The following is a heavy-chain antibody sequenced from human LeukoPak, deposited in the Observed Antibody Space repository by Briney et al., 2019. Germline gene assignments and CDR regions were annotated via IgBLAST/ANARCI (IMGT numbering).Heavy chain of an antibody. CDR1: GGTFSSYA. V-gene: IGHV1-46*01. D-gene: IGHD6-13*01. J-gene: IGHJ3*02. CDR2: INPSGGST. Sequence: ASVKVSCKASGGTFSSYAISWVRQAPGQGLEWMGIINPSGGSTSYAQKFQGRVTMTRDTSTSTVYMELSSLRSEDTAVYYCARDKSIAAAPLAFDIWGQGTMVTVSS. CDR3: ARDKSIAAAPLAFDI.